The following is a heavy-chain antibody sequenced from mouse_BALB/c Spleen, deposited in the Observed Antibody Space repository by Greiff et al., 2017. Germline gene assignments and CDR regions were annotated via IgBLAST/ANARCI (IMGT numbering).Heavy chain of an antibody. CDR3: ARSSPYYAMDY. CDR1: GYTFTSYW. D-gene: IGHD1-1*01. Sequence: QVQLKQPGAELVKPGASVKLSCKASGYTFTSYWMHWVKQRPGQGLEWIGEINPSNGRTNYNEKFKSKATLTVDKSSSTAYMQLSSLTSEDSAVYYCARSSPYYAMDYWGQGTSVTVSS. V-gene: IGHV1S81*02. J-gene: IGHJ4*01. CDR2: INPSNGRT.